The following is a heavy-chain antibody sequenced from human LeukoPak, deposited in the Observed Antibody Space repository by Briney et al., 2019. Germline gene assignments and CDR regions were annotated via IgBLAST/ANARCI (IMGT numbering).Heavy chain of an antibody. D-gene: IGHD2-15*01. J-gene: IGHJ6*02. CDR1: GYTFTSYA. CDR3: ASYSYCSGGSCYSSTHEYYYYGMDA. V-gene: IGHV7-4-1*02. CDR2: INTNTGNP. Sequence: ASVKVSCKASGYTFTSYAMNWVRQAPGQGLEWMGWINTNTGNPTYAQGFTGRFVFSLDTSVSTAYLQISSLKAEDTAVYYCASYSYCSGGSCYSSTHEYYYYGMDAWGQGTTVTVSS.